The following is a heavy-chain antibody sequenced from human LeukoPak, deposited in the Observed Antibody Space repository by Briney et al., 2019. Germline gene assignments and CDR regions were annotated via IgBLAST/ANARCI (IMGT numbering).Heavy chain of an antibody. V-gene: IGHV1-46*01. J-gene: IGHJ5*02. Sequence: ASVKVSCKASGYTLTNNYMHWVRQAPGQGLEWMGVINPSGTGTSYAQKFQGRVTMTRDMSTSTDYMELSSLRSEDTAIYYCARDNSVGDNAWWFDPWGQGTLVTVSS. CDR1: GYTLTNNY. CDR3: ARDNSVGDNAWWFDP. CDR2: INPSGTGT. D-gene: IGHD1-26*01.